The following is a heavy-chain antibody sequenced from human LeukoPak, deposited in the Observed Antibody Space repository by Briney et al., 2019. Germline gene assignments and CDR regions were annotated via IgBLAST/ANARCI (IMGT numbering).Heavy chain of an antibody. CDR1: GASISSGDLH. CDR2: LSNSGNT. Sequence: KPSETLSLTCTVSGASISSGDLHWAWIRQPPGKGLEWIGSLSNSGNTYYNASLKTRVTISVDTSKNQFSLKLSSVTAADTAVYYCARNERSSSWSRPPYYFDYWGQGTLVTVSS. J-gene: IGHJ4*02. V-gene: IGHV4-39*01. CDR3: ARNERSSSWSRPPYYFDY. D-gene: IGHD6-13*01.